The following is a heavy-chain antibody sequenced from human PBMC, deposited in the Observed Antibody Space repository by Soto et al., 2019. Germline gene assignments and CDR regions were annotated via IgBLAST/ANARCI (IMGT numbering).Heavy chain of an antibody. CDR2: VYYSGNT. V-gene: IGHV4-39*01. D-gene: IGHD4-17*01. CDR1: GTSINNGEYY. J-gene: IGHJ5*02. CDR3: ARQHTGHNWFGP. Sequence: QLQLQESGPGLVKPSETLSLTCTVSGTSINNGEYYYSWIRQPPGEGLEWIGSVYYSGNTYYNPSLKSRVTMSIDTSKRQFSLNLSSMAAADTAVYFCARQHTGHNWFGPWGKGTLVTVSS.